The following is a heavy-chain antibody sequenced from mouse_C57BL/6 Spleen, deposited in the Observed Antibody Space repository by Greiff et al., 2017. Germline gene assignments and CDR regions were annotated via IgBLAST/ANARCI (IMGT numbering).Heavy chain of an antibody. Sequence: EVQLQQSGTVLARPGASVKMSCKTSGYTFTSYWMHWVKQRPGQGLEWIGAIYPGNSDTSYNQKFKGKAKLTAVTSASTAYMELSSLTNEDSAVYYCTIPPGYGGDWYFDVWGTGTTVTVSS. CDR3: TIPPGYGGDWYFDV. CDR1: GYTFTSYW. CDR2: IYPGNSDT. D-gene: IGHD2-2*01. V-gene: IGHV1-5*01. J-gene: IGHJ1*03.